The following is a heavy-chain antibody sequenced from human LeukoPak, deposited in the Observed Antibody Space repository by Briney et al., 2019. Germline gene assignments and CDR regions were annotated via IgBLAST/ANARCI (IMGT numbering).Heavy chain of an antibody. CDR1: GYTFTGYY. D-gene: IGHD3-22*01. CDR3: AGWGYYDSSGYYYPFDY. V-gene: IGHV1-2*02. CDR2: INPNSGGT. Sequence: GASVKVSCKASGYTFTGYYMHWVRQAPGQGLEWMGWINPNSGGTNSAQKFQGRVTMTRDTSISTAYMELSRLRSDDTAVYYCAGWGYYDSSGYYYPFDYWGQGTLVTVSS. J-gene: IGHJ4*02.